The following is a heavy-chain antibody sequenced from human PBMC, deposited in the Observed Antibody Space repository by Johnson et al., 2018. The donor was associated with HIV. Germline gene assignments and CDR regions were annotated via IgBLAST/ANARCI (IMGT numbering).Heavy chain of an antibody. CDR3: ARGGGYSIAAPSDAFDI. CDR1: GFSISSYA. D-gene: IGHD6-6*01. V-gene: IGHV3-30-3*01. Sequence: QVQLVESGGGVVQPGRSLRLACVTSGFSISSYAMHWVRQAPGKGLEWVAVISYDGSNKYYADSVKGRFTISRDNSKNTLYLQMNSLRAEDTAVYYCARGGGYSIAAPSDAFDIWGQGTMVTVSS. CDR2: ISYDGSNK. J-gene: IGHJ3*02.